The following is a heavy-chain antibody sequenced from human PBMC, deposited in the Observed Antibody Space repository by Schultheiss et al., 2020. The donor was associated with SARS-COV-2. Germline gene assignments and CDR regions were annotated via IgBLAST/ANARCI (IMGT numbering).Heavy chain of an antibody. Sequence: GGSLRLSCAVSGFTFRNYAMNWVRQALGKGPEWVSGISSGGGDTYYADSVKGRFTISRDNSKNTLYLQMNSLRAEDTAVYYCAKDRSGERYYYGSGSYYYFDYWGQGTLVTVSS. CDR3: AKDRSGERYYYGSGSYYYFDY. CDR2: ISSGGGDT. CDR1: GFTFRNYA. D-gene: IGHD3-10*01. V-gene: IGHV3-23*01. J-gene: IGHJ4*02.